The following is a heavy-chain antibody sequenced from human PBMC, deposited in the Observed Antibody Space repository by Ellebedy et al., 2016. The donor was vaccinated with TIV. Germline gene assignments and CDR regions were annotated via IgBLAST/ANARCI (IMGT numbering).Heavy chain of an antibody. J-gene: IGHJ6*02. CDR2: ISRSGGTT. CDR1: GFTLSSYS. Sequence: GGSLRLXXAASGFTLSSYSVNWVRQAPGKGLEWVSYISRSGGTTHYADSVKGRFTISRDNARDSLYLQMNSLRDEDTALYYCARVYSSGYSYYYGMDVWGQGTTVTVSS. CDR3: ARVYSSGYSYYYGMDV. V-gene: IGHV3-48*02. D-gene: IGHD6-19*01.